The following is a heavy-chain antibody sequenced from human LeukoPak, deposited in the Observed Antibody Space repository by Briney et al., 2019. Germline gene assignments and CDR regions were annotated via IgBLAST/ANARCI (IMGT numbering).Heavy chain of an antibody. CDR3: ARDLTGQLFAFDI. CDR1: GGSFSGYY. CDR2: INHSGST. Sequence: SETLSLTCAVYGGSFSGYYWSWIRQPPGKGLEWIGEINHSGSTNYNPSLKSRVTMSVDTSKNQFSLKLSSVTAADTAVYYCARDLTGQLFAFDIWGQGTMVTVSS. J-gene: IGHJ3*02. D-gene: IGHD6-13*01. V-gene: IGHV4-34*01.